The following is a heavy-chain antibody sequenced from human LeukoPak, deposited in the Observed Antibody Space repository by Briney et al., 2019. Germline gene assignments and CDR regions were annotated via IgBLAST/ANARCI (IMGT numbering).Heavy chain of an antibody. J-gene: IGHJ3*02. D-gene: IGHD3-22*01. CDR2: ISSSSSTI. V-gene: IGHV3-48*01. CDR1: GFTFSSYS. CDR3: ARGGWVITPLDAFDI. Sequence: GGSLRLSCAASGFTFSSYSMNWVRQAPGKGLEWVSYISSSSSTIYYADSVKGRFTISRDNAKNSLYLPMNSLRAEDTAVYYCARGGWVITPLDAFDIWGQWTMVTVSS.